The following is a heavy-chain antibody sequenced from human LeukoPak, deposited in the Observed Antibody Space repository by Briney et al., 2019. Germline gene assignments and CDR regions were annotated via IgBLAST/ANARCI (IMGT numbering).Heavy chain of an antibody. D-gene: IGHD6-13*01. J-gene: IGHJ4*02. V-gene: IGHV3-53*01. CDR1: GFTVSSNY. CDR2: IYSGGST. CDR3: ATPGIPPARPRY. Sequence: GGSLRLSCAASGFTVSSNYMSWVRQAPGKGLEWVSVIYSGGSTYYADSVKGRFTISRDNSKNTLYLQMNSLRAEDTAVYYCATPGIPPARPRYWGQGTLVTVSS.